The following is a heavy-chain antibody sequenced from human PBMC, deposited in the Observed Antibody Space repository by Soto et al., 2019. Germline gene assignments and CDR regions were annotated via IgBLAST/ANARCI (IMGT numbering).Heavy chain of an antibody. D-gene: IGHD2-15*01. CDR2: ISGSGGST. Sequence: GGSLRLSCAASGFTFSSYAMSWVRQAPGKGLEWVSAISGSGGSTYYADSVKGRCTISRDNSKNTRYLQMNSLRAEDAAVYYCAKERSDCSGGSCYDAFDIWGQGTMVTVSS. J-gene: IGHJ3*02. CDR3: AKERSDCSGGSCYDAFDI. CDR1: GFTFSSYA. V-gene: IGHV3-23*01.